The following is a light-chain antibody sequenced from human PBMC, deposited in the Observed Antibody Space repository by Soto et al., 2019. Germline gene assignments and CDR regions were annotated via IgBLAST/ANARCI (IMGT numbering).Light chain of an antibody. Sequence: QSVLTQPPSASGTPGQRVTISCSGSSSNIGSNYVYWYQQLPGTAPKLLIFRSTQRPSGVPDRFSGSKSGTSASLAISGLRSEYEADYYCAAWDDSLSGVVFGGGTKLTVL. J-gene: IGLJ2*01. V-gene: IGLV1-47*01. CDR3: AAWDDSLSGVV. CDR2: RST. CDR1: SSNIGSNY.